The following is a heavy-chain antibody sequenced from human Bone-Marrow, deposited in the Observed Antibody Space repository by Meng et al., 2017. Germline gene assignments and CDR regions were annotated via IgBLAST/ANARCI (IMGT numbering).Heavy chain of an antibody. J-gene: IGHJ6*02. D-gene: IGHD6-19*01. CDR3: ARGYSSGWPYYYGMDV. CDR1: GGTFSSYA. CDR2: IIPIFGTA. Sequence: SVKVSCKASGGTFSSYAISWVRQAPGQGLEWMGGIIPIFGTANYAQKFQGRVTITADKSTSTAYMELSSLRSEDTAVYYCARGYSSGWPYYYGMDVWGQGTTVTVSS. V-gene: IGHV1-69*06.